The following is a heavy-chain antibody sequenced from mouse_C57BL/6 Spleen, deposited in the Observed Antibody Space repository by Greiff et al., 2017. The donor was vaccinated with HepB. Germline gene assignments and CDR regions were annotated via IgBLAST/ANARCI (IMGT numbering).Heavy chain of an antibody. CDR3: ASTVYYGSPYYFDY. CDR1: GYSFTSYY. D-gene: IGHD1-1*01. J-gene: IGHJ2*01. V-gene: IGHV1-66*01. CDR2: IYPGSGNT. Sequence: VKLVESGPELVKPGASVKISCKASGYSFTSYYIHWVKQRPGQGLEWIGWIYPGSGNTKYNEKFKGKATLTADTSSSTAYMQLSSLTSEDSAVYYCASTVYYGSPYYFDYWGQGTTLTVSS.